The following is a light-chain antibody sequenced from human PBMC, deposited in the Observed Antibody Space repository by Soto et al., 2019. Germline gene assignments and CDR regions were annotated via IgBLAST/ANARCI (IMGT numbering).Light chain of an antibody. CDR3: QQYNNWPPWT. CDR1: QSVSSN. CDR2: SAS. V-gene: IGKV3-15*01. Sequence: EIVMTQSPATLSVSPGERATLSCRASQSVSSNLAWYQQKPGQAPRLLIYSASTRAAGIPARFSGSGSGTEFTLTISSLQSEDFAVYYCQQYNNWPPWTFGQGTKVDTK. J-gene: IGKJ1*01.